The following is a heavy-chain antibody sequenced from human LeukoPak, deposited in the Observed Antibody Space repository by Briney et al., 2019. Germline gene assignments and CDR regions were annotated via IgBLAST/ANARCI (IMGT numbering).Heavy chain of an antibody. CDR2: IYYSGST. D-gene: IGHD6-19*01. CDR1: GGSISSSSYY. V-gene: IGHV4-39*01. J-gene: IGHJ4*02. Sequence: SETLSLTCTVSGGSISSSSYYWGWIRQPPGKGLEWIGSIYYSGSTYYNPSLKSRVTISVDTSKNQFSLKLSSVTAAGTAVYYCARQGSSGWPYFDYWGQGTLVTVSS. CDR3: ARQGSSGWPYFDY.